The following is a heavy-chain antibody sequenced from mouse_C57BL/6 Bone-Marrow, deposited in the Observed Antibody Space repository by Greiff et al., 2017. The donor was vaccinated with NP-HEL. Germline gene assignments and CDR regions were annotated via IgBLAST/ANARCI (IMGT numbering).Heavy chain of an antibody. Sequence: QVQLQQSGAELARPGASVKMSCKASGYTFTSYTMHWVKQRPGQGLEWIGYINPSSGYTKYNQKFKDKATLTADKSSSTAYMQLSSLTSEDSAVYYCARTGELRRCVAYWGQGNLITVSA. D-gene: IGHD2-4*01. CDR3: ARTGELRRCVAY. CDR1: GYTFTSYT. CDR2: INPSSGYT. J-gene: IGHJ3*01. V-gene: IGHV1-4*01.